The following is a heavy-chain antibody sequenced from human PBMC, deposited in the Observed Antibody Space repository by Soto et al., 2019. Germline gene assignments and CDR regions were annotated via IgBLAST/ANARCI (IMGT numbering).Heavy chain of an antibody. V-gene: IGHV4-30-4*01. CDR2: IYYSGST. D-gene: IGHD6-13*01. J-gene: IGHJ5*02. Sequence: SETLSLTCTVSGGSISSGDYYWSWIRQPPGKGLEWIGYIYYSGSTYYNPSLKSRVTISVDTSKNQFSLKLSSVTAADTAVYYCARVWYSSSWPNWFDPWGQGTLVPSPQ. CDR3: ARVWYSSSWPNWFDP. CDR1: GGSISSGDYY.